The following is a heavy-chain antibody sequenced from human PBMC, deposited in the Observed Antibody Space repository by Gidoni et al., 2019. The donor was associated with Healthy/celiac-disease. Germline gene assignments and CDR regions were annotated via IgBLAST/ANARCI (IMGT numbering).Heavy chain of an antibody. D-gene: IGHD5-12*01. CDR1: GFTFSSYA. CDR3: AKGEATIRWAY. V-gene: IGHV3-23*01. J-gene: IGHJ4*02. Sequence: EVQLLEAGGGLVQPGGSLRLSCAAAGFTFSSYALSWVRQAPGKGLEGVSAISGSGGSTYYADSVKGRFTISSDNSKTTLYLQMNSLRAEDTAVYYCAKGEATIRWAYWGQGTLVTVSS. CDR2: ISGSGGST.